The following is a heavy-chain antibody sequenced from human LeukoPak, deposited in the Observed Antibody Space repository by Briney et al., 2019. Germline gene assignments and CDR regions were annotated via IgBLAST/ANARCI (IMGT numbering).Heavy chain of an antibody. D-gene: IGHD3-16*02. CDR1: GFTVSINY. CDR3: ARGGRLGELSLSH. CDR2: IFSGGST. J-gene: IGHJ4*02. V-gene: IGHV3-53*04. Sequence: GGSLRLSCAASGFTVSINYMSWVRQPPGKGLEWVSVIFSGGSTYYADSVKGRFTISRHSSKNTLYLQRNSLRAEDTAVYYCARGGRLGELSLSHWGQGTLVTVSS.